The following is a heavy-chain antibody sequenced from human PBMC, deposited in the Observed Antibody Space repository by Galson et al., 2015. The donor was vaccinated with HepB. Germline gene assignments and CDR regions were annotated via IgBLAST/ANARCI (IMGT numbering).Heavy chain of an antibody. CDR3: ARFSVQGGYSYGSDY. J-gene: IGHJ4*02. Sequence: SLRLSCAASGFTFSSYGMHWVRQAPGKGLEWVAVISYDGSNKYYADSVKGRFTISRDNSKNTLYLQMNSLRAEDTALYYCARFSVQGGYSYGSDYWGQGTLVTVSS. CDR2: ISYDGSNK. CDR1: GFTFSSYG. D-gene: IGHD5-18*01. V-gene: IGHV3-30*03.